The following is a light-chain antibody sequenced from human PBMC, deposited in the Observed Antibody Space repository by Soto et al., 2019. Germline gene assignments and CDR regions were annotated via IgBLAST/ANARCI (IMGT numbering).Light chain of an antibody. CDR1: QPINNN. J-gene: IGKJ1*01. Sequence: DIQMTQSPSSLSASVGDRVTITCRASQPINNNLNWYQQTPGKAPKLLIYTASSLQSGVPSRFSGGGSGTDFTLTISYLLPEDFATYYCQQSYCSPRWTFGQGTRVDI. CDR2: TAS. V-gene: IGKV1-39*01. CDR3: QQSYCSPRWT.